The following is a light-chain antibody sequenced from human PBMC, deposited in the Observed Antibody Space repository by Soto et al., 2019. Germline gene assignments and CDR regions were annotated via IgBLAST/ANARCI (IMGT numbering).Light chain of an antibody. CDR3: GSSASRTTPVV. CDR1: SDVVGNYNL. J-gene: IGLJ2*01. CDR2: EGN. Sequence: QSALTQPASVSGSPGQSITISCTGTSDVVGNYNLVSWYQQHPGKAPKLIIYEGNKRPSGVSNRFSGSKSANTASLTISGLRAEDEADYYCGSSASRTTPVVFGGGTKLTVL. V-gene: IGLV2-23*01.